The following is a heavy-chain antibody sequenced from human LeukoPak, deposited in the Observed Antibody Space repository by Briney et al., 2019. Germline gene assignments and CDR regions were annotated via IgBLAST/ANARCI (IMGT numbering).Heavy chain of an antibody. CDR1: GFTFDDYA. CDR3: AKGYYYDSSGYYYLDY. D-gene: IGHD3-22*01. V-gene: IGHV3-43*02. CDR2: ITGDGGST. Sequence: GGSLRLSCAASGFTFDDYAMHWVRQAPGKGLEWGSFITGDGGSTYYADSVKGRFTISRDNSKNSLYLQMNSLRTQDTALYYCAKGYYYDSSGYYYLDYWGQGTLVTVSS. J-gene: IGHJ4*02.